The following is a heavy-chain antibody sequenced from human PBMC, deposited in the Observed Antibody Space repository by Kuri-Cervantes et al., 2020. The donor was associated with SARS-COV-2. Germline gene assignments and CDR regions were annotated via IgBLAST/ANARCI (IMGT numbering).Heavy chain of an antibody. CDR1: GGPISSDGYY. V-gene: IGHV4-30-4*08. CDR3: ARHAACSGTSCYTFDF. J-gene: IGHJ4*02. Sequence: LRLSWTVPGGPISSDGYYWSWIRQPPGKGLEWIGFTYHTGTTYYSPSLTSRVSISVDTSKNIFSLKLSSVTAADTAVYYCARHAACSGTSCYTFDFWGQGTLVTVSS. CDR2: TYHTGTT. D-gene: IGHD2-2*01.